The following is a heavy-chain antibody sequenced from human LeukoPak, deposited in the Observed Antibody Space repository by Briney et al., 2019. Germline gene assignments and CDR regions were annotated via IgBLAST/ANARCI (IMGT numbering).Heavy chain of an antibody. J-gene: IGHJ6*02. CDR3: ARHNGKAMYSSSWYDNGIDV. CDR1: GYSFTSHW. D-gene: IGHD6-13*01. V-gene: IGHV5-51*01. Sequence: PGESLKISCKGSGYSFTSHWIGWVRQMPGKGLEWMGIIYPGDSDTRYSPSFKGHVTISADKSNNTAYLQWSSLEASDTAMYYCARHNGKAMYSSSWYDNGIDVWGQGTTITVSS. CDR2: IYPGDSDT.